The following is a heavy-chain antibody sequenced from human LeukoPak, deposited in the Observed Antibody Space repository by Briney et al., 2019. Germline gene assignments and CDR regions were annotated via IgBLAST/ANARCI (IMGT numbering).Heavy chain of an antibody. CDR2: IFPILGIA. Sequence: ASVKVSCKASGGTFSSYAISWVRQAPAQGLEWMGRIFPILGIANNAQKFQGRVTITADKSTSTAYMELSSLRSEATAVYYCATNSEAYSSSNYYFDYWGQGTLVTVSS. D-gene: IGHD6-13*01. V-gene: IGHV1-69*04. CDR3: ATNSEAYSSSNYYFDY. J-gene: IGHJ4*02. CDR1: GGTFSSYA.